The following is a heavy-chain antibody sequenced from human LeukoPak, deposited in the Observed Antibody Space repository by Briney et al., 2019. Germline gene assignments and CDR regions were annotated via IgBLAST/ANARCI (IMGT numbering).Heavy chain of an antibody. CDR3: ARYGYGYGLPFDY. CDR2: ISGSGSTI. V-gene: IGHV3-11*01. D-gene: IGHD5-18*01. Sequence: GGSLRLSCAASGFTFSDYYMSWIRQAPGKGLEWVSYISGSGSTIHYADPVKGRFTISRDNAKNSLYLQMNSLKAEDTAVYYCARYGYGYGLPFDYWGQGNLVTASS. J-gene: IGHJ4*02. CDR1: GFTFSDYY.